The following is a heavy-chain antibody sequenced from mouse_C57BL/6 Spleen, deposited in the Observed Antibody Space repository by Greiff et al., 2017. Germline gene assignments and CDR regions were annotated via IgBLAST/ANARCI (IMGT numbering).Heavy chain of an antibody. CDR1: GYTFTGYW. J-gene: IGHJ4*01. V-gene: IGHV1-9*01. Sequence: QVQLKESGAELMKPGASVKLSCKATGYTFTGYWIEWVKQRPGHGLEWIGEILPGSGSTNYNDKFKGKATFTADTSSNTAYMQLSSLTTEDSAIYYCARRGGYDEDAMDYWGQGTSVTVSS. CDR2: ILPGSGST. CDR3: ARRGGYDEDAMDY. D-gene: IGHD2-2*01.